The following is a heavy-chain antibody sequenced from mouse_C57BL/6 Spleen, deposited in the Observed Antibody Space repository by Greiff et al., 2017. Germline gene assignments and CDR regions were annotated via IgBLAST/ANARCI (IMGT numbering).Heavy chain of an antibody. CDR2: IHPNSGST. CDR1: GYTFTSYW. CDR3: ARKGANPWFAY. Sequence: VQLQQPGAELVKPGASVKLSCKASGYTFTSYWMHWVKQRPGQGLEWIGMIHPNSGSTNYNEKFKSKATLTVDKSSSTAYMQLSSLTSEDSAVYYCARKGANPWFAYWGQGTLVTVSA. V-gene: IGHV1-64*01. J-gene: IGHJ3*01. D-gene: IGHD3-1*01.